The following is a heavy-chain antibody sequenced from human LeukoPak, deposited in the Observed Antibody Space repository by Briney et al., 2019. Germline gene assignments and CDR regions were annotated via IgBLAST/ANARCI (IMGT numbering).Heavy chain of an antibody. Sequence: SETLSLTCAVYGGSFSGYYWSWIRQPPGKGLEWIGEINHSGSTNYNPSLKSRVTISVDTSKNQFSLKLSSVTAADTAVYYCARRVWFGTNYYYYYMDVWGKGTTVTISS. CDR2: INHSGST. CDR3: ARRVWFGTNYYYYYMDV. J-gene: IGHJ6*03. D-gene: IGHD3-10*01. V-gene: IGHV4-34*01. CDR1: GGSFSGYY.